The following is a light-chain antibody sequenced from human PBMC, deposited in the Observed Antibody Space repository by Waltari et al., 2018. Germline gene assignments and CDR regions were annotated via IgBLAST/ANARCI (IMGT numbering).Light chain of an antibody. J-gene: IGKJ1*01. CDR1: QDIRSY. CDR3: QNYFTYPLT. V-gene: IGKV1-8*01. CDR2: AAS. Sequence: AVRLTQSPSSFSASTVDRVTITCRASQDIRSYLAWYQQKPGKAPKLLIYAASTLQSGVPSSFSGSGSGTDFTLTISGLQSEDFATYYCQNYFTYPLTFGQGTKVEIK.